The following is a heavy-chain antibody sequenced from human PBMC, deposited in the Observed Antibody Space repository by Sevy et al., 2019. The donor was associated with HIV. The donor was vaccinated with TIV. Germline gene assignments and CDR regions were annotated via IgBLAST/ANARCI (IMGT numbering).Heavy chain of an antibody. Sequence: GGCLRLSCTASGFTFGDYAMSWFRQAPGKGLEWVGFIRSKAYGGTTEYAASVKGRFTISRDDSKSIAYLQMNSLKTEDTAVYYCTRGMNSYYYDSSGYYSEYFQHWGQGTLVTVSS. D-gene: IGHD3-22*01. CDR3: TRGMNSYYYDSSGYYSEYFQH. J-gene: IGHJ1*01. CDR1: GFTFGDYA. CDR2: IRSKAYGGTT. V-gene: IGHV3-49*03.